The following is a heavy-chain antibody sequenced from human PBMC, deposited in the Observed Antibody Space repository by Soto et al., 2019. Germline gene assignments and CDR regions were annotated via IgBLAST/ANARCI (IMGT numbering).Heavy chain of an antibody. CDR1: GFTFSNYW. J-gene: IGHJ4*02. CDR3: ARVAVGAYYFHY. Sequence: EVQLVESGGGLVQPGGSLRLSCAASGFTFSNYWMHWVRQAPGKGLVWVSRINIDGTTTSYADSVRGRFTITRDNARDTVYLQMNSLGAEDTAVYYCARVAVGAYYFHYWGQGTLVTVSS. D-gene: IGHD1-26*01. V-gene: IGHV3-74*01. CDR2: INIDGTTT.